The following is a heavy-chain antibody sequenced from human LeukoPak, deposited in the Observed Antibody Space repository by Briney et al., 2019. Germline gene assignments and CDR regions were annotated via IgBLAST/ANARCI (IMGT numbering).Heavy chain of an antibody. Sequence: ASVKVSCKASGYTFKNYDINWVRQATGQGLEWMGWMNPNSGNTGFAQKFQDRVSMTRDTSINTAYMELTSLRSGDTAVYYCARAAPGGLHGYSFDYWGQGTVVTVYS. CDR3: ARAAPGGLHGYSFDY. V-gene: IGHV1-8*02. CDR2: MNPNSGNT. CDR1: GYTFKNYD. J-gene: IGHJ4*02. D-gene: IGHD5-24*01.